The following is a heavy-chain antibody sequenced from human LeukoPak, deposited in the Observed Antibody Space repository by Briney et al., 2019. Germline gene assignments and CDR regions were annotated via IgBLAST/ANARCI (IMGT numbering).Heavy chain of an antibody. V-gene: IGHV3-23*01. CDR3: ARGVNYDIPSPYGMDV. CDR2: ISGSGGST. CDR1: GFTFSSYA. Sequence: GGSLRLSCAASGFTFSSYAMSWVRQAPGKGLEWVSAISGSGGSTYYADSVKGRFTIPRDNSKNTLYLQMNSLRAEDTAVYYCARGVNYDIPSPYGMDVWGQGTTVTVSS. J-gene: IGHJ6*02. D-gene: IGHD3-9*01.